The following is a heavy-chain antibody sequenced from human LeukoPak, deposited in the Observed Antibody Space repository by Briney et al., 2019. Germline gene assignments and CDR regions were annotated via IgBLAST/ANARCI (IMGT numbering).Heavy chain of an antibody. CDR3: ARLGIGVVPSAMLGDYYFDY. J-gene: IGHJ4*02. D-gene: IGHD2-2*01. V-gene: IGHV4-30-2*01. CDR1: GGSISSGGYS. Sequence: SQTLSLTCAVSGGSISSGGYSWSWIRQPPGKGLEWIVYIYHTGSTYYNPSLKSRVTISVDRSKNQFSLKLSSVTAADTAVYYCARLGIGVVPSAMLGDYYFDYWGQGTLVTVSS. CDR2: IYHTGST.